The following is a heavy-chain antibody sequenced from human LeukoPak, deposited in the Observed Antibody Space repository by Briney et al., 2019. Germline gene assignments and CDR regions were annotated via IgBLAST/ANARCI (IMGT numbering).Heavy chain of an antibody. CDR2: ISSSGSTI. CDR1: GFTFSSYE. V-gene: IGHV3-48*03. Sequence: GGSLRLSCAASGFTFSSYEMNWVRQAPGKGLEWVSYISSSGSTIYYADSVKGRFTISRDNAKNSLYLQMNSLRAEDTAVYYCARDTGGGPASSLYYYGMDVWGKGTTVTVSS. D-gene: IGHD1-14*01. J-gene: IGHJ6*04. CDR3: ARDTGGGPASSLYYYGMDV.